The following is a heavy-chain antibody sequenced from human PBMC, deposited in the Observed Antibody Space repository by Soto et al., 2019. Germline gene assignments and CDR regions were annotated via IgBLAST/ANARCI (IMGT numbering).Heavy chain of an antibody. V-gene: IGHV4-59*01. CDR3: ARSPGLGNWFDP. J-gene: IGHJ5*02. Sequence: QVHLQESGPGLVKPSETLSLTCNVSGGSIPNFYWSWIRQPPGKGLEWIGWMFNSGSTNYNPSLRSRVTMSVDTSKNHFALHLTSVTAADTAVYYCARSPGLGNWFDPWGQGTLVTVSS. CDR2: MFNSGST. D-gene: IGHD6-19*01. CDR1: GGSIPNFY.